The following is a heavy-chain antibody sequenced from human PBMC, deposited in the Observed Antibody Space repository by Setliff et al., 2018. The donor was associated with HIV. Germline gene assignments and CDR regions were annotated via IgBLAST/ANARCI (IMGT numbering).Heavy chain of an antibody. Sequence: SETLSLTCTVSGGSISSSSYYWGWIRQPPGKGLEWIGSIYYSGSTYYNPSLKSRVTISVDTSKSQFSLKMTSVTAADTAVYYCARERSRGYADPPRFDYWGQGTLVTVSS. V-gene: IGHV4-39*02. J-gene: IGHJ4*02. CDR2: IYYSGST. D-gene: IGHD2-15*01. CDR3: ARERSRGYADPPRFDY. CDR1: GGSISSSSYY.